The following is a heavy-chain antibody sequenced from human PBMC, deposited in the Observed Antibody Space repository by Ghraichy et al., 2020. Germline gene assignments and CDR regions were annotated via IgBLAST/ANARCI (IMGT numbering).Heavy chain of an antibody. V-gene: IGHV4-39*01. J-gene: IGHJ4*02. D-gene: IGHD3-3*01. CDR1: GASISSSNYY. Sequence: SETLSLTCTVSGASISSSNYYWGWTRQPPGKGLEWIGKIYSSGSTYYSSALKSRVTISADTSKNQVSLTLNSVPAADTAVYYCAGAPASPAPLAWLSPFAYRGRGTLGTVSS. CDR3: AGAPASPAPLAWLSPFAY. CDR2: IYSSGST.